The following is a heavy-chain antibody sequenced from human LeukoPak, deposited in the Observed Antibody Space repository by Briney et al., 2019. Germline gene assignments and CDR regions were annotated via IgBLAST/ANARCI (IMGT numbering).Heavy chain of an antibody. J-gene: IGHJ6*03. D-gene: IGHD2-2*01. V-gene: IGHV4-59*01. CDR1: GGSISSYY. CDR2: IYYSGST. CDR3: ARVPGYCSRTSCYPYYMDV. Sequence: KSSETLSLTCTVSGGSISSYYWSWIRQPPGKGLEWIGNIYYSGSTNYNPSLKSRVTISVDTSKNQFSLKLSSVTAADTALYYCARVPGYCSRTSCYPYYMDVWGKGTTVTVSS.